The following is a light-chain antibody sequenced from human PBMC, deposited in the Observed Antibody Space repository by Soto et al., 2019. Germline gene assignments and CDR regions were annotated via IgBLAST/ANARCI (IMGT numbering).Light chain of an antibody. CDR3: LLSYSGARV. CDR2: DTT. Sequence: QAVVTQEPSLTVSPGGTVTLTCGSSTGAVTSGQYSYWFQQKPGQAPRTLIYDTTNKHSWTPARFSGSLLGGKAAPTLSGAQPEDEADYYCLLSYSGARVFGGGTKLTVL. J-gene: IGLJ2*01. CDR1: TGAVTSGQY. V-gene: IGLV7-46*01.